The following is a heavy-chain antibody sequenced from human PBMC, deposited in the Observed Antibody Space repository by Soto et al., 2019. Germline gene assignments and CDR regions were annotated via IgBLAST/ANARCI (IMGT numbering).Heavy chain of an antibody. V-gene: IGHV5-10-1*01. D-gene: IGHD2-2*01. CDR2: IDPSDSYT. CDR1: GYSFTSYW. CDR3: ARHLIVVVPAAITGYYYYYGMDV. J-gene: IGHJ6*02. Sequence: GESLKISCKGSGYSFTSYWIGWVRQMPGKGLGWMGRIDPSDSYTNYSPSFQGHVTISADKSISTAYLQWSSLKASDTAMYYCARHLIVVVPAAITGYYYYYGMDVWGQGTTVTVSS.